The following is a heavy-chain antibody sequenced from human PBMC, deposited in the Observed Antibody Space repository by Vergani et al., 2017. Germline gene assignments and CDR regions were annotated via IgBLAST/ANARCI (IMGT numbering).Heavy chain of an antibody. Sequence: QVQLQESGPGLVKPSETLSLTCTVSGCSISSYYWSWIRQPPGQGLEWIGYIYYSGSTNYNPSLKSRVTISVETSKNQFSMKLSAVTAADTDVYYCARAPSSGYYYFDYWGQGTLVTVSS. J-gene: IGHJ4*02. CDR2: IYYSGST. D-gene: IGHD3-22*01. V-gene: IGHV4-59*01. CDR1: GCSISSYY. CDR3: ARAPSSGYYYFDY.